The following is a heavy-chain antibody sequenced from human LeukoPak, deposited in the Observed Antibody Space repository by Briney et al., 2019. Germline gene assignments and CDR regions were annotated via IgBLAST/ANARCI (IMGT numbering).Heavy chain of an antibody. J-gene: IGHJ2*01. V-gene: IGHV5-51*01. D-gene: IGHD4-23*01. Sequence: GESLKISCKAAGYSFTSYWIGWVRQMPGKGLEWMGIIYPGDSDTRYNPSFQGQVTISADRSITTAYLQWSSLNASDTAMYYCARLPGATVVTAGWYFDLWGRGTLVTVSS. CDR2: IYPGDSDT. CDR3: ARLPGATVVTAGWYFDL. CDR1: GYSFTSYW.